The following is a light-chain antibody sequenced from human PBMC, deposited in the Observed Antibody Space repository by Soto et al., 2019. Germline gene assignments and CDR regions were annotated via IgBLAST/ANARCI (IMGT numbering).Light chain of an antibody. Sequence: QSALTQPPSVYGSPGQSVTISCTGTSTDFVSYNRVSWYQQPPGTAPKLMIYEVRKRPSGFPDRVSGSKSGNTASLTISGLQAADEADYSCSLYTSENTYVFGTGTKLTVL. V-gene: IGLV2-18*01. CDR2: EVR. J-gene: IGLJ1*01. CDR1: STDFVSYNR. CDR3: SLYTSENTYV.